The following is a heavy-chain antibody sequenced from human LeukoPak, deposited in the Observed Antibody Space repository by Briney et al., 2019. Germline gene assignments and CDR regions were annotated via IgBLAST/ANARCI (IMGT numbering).Heavy chain of an antibody. CDR1: GGSISSGDYY. CDR2: IYYSGST. D-gene: IGHD3-22*01. J-gene: IGHJ4*02. Sequence: PSQTLSLTCTVSGGSISSGDYYWSWIRQPPGKSLEWIGYIYYSGSTYYNPSLKSRVTISVDTSKNQFSLKLSSVTAADTAVYYCARHIYNYYDSSGYYYFDYWGQGTLVTVSS. V-gene: IGHV4-30-4*01. CDR3: ARHIYNYYDSSGYYYFDY.